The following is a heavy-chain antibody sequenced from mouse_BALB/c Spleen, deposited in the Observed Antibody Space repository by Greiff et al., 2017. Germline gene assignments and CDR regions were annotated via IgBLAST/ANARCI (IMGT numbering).Heavy chain of an antibody. CDR2: IWAGGST. Sequence: VKLMESGPGLVAPSQSLSITCTVSGFSLTSYGVHWVRQPPGKGLEWLGVIWAGGSTNYNSALMSRLSISKDNSKSQVFLKMNSLQTDDTAMYYCASSTMTTRGFAYWGQGTLVTVSA. D-gene: IGHD2-4*01. CDR1: GFSLTSYG. J-gene: IGHJ3*01. CDR3: ASSTMTTRGFAY. V-gene: IGHV2-9*02.